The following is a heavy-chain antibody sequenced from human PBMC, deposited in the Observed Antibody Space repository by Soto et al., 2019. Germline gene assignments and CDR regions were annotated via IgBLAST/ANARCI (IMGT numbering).Heavy chain of an antibody. J-gene: IGHJ4*02. CDR1: GGSISSYY. V-gene: IGHV4-59*01. Sequence: SETLSLTCTVPGGSISSYYWTWIRQTPGKGLEWIGYIYNTGSTTYSPSLKSRVTKSVNTSKNQLSLKLSSVTAADTAVYYCARAGSGYSFDYWGQGTLVTVSS. D-gene: IGHD3-9*01. CDR2: IYNTGST. CDR3: ARAGSGYSFDY.